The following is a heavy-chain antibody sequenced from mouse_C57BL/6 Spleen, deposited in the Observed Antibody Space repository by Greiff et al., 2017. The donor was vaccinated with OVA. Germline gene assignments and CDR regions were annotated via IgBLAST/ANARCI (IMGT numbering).Heavy chain of an antibody. V-gene: IGHV1-82*01. CDR1: GYAFSSSW. CDR3: ARRNYYGSSFDY. J-gene: IGHJ2*01. D-gene: IGHD1-1*01. CDR2: IYPGDGDT. Sequence: VQVVESGPELVKPGASVKISCKASGYAFSSSWMNWVKQRPGKGLEWIGRIYPGDGDTNYNGKFKGKATLTADKSSSTAYMQLSSLTSEDSAVYFCARRNYYGSSFDYWGQGTTLTVSS.